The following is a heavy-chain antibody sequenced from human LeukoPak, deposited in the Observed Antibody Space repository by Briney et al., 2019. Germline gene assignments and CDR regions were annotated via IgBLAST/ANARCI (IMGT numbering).Heavy chain of an antibody. CDR3: ARATATKYDY. J-gene: IGHJ4*02. V-gene: IGHV3-64*02. Sequence: GGSLRLSCEASGFKFSDYDMHWVRQVPGKGLEYVSAIDPSGDKTYYADSVKGRFTISRDNSKNTLYLQMGSLRLGDMAMYYCARATATKYDYWGQGSLVTVSS. CDR1: GFKFSDYD. CDR2: IDPSGDKT. D-gene: IGHD2-21*02.